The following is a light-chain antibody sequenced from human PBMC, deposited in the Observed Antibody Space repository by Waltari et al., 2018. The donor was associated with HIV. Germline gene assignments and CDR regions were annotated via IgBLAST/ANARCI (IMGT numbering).Light chain of an antibody. CDR1: SSNIRAGSH. J-gene: IGLJ3*02. V-gene: IGLV1-40*01. Sequence: QSVLTQPASVSGAPGQGVTISCTGSSSNIRAGSHVHWYQQLPGTAPKLLIYDNNNRPSGVPDRFSGSKSGISASLAMSGLQPEDEGDYFCQSFDVGLRSWGFGGGARVTVL. CDR3: QSFDVGLRSWG. CDR2: DNN.